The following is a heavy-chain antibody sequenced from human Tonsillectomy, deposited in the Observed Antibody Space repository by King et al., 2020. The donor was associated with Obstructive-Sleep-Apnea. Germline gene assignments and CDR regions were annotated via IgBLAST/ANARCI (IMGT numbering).Heavy chain of an antibody. V-gene: IGHV4-39*07. CDR3: ARGWTGYGLGDY. CDR1: GGSISSSSYY. D-gene: IGHD5-18*01. Sequence: QLQESGPGLVKPSETLSLTCTVSGGSISSSSYYWGWIRQPPGKGLEWIGSIYYSGRTYYNPSLKSRVTISVDTSKNQFSLKLSSVTAADTAVYYCARGWTGYGLGDYWGQGTLVTVSS. CDR2: IYYSGRT. J-gene: IGHJ4*02.